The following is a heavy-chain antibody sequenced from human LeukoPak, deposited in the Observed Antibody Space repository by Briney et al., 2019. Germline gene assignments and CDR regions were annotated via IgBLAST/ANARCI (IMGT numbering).Heavy chain of an antibody. J-gene: IGHJ4*02. CDR1: GFTFSRYS. Sequence: PGGSLRLSCAASGFTFSRYSMNWVRQAPGKGLEWVSSISDDGKYIYYADSVKGRFTISRDNAKNSLYLQMNSLRAEDTAVYYCARESRHSPDYWGQGTLVTVSS. CDR3: ARESRHSPDY. V-gene: IGHV3-21*01. CDR2: ISDDGKYI.